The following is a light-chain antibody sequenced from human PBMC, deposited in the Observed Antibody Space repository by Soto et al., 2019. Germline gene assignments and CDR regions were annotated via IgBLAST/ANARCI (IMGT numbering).Light chain of an antibody. Sequence: IVLTQSPGTLSLSPGERATLSCRASQSVDSSFVAWFQQKPGQAPRLLIYGTSSRATGIPDRFSGSGSGTDFTLTINGLEPEDFAMYFCQQYGSSPWTFGQGTKVDIK. CDR3: QQYGSSPWT. CDR2: GTS. CDR1: QSVDSSF. V-gene: IGKV3-20*01. J-gene: IGKJ1*01.